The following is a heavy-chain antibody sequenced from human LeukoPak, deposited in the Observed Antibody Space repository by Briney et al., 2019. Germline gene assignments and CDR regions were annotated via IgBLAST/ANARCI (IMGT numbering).Heavy chain of an antibody. CDR2: IYPGESDT. D-gene: IGHD3-9*01. CDR3: ARGLRYYDILTGYYPRNWFDP. V-gene: IGHV5-51*01. J-gene: IGHJ5*02. Sequence: GESLKISCKGSGYSFASYLIGRVRQMPVKGLEWMGIIYPGESDTRYSPSFQGQVTISADKSISTAYLQWSSLKASDTAMYYCARGLRYYDILTGYYPRNWFDPWGQGTLVTVSS. CDR1: GYSFASYL.